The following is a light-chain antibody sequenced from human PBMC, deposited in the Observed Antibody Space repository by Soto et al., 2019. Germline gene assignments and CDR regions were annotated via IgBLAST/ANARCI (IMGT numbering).Light chain of an antibody. V-gene: IGLV4-60*02. CDR2: VEGSGTY. Sequence: QSVLTQSSSASASLGSSVRLTCTLSSLHSSYIIAWHQQQPGKAPRFLMKVEGSGTYDKGSGVPDRFSGSSSGADRFLTISNLQFEDEADYFCETWDNNTWVFGGGTKLTVL. CDR1: SLHSSYI. CDR3: ETWDNNTWV. J-gene: IGLJ3*02.